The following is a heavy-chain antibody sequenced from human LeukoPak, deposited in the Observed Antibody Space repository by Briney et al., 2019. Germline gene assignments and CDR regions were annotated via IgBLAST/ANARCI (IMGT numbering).Heavy chain of an antibody. D-gene: IGHD1-1*01. CDR1: GASITSYH. CDR2: IYTSAST. V-gene: IGHV4-4*07. Sequence: PSETLSLTCTVSGASITSYHWSWIRQPAGKGLEWIGRIYTSASTNYSPSFKGRATISIDRSKSQFSLNLPSVTAADTAVYYCARDRIWSDAGHDPFDIWGQGTMVTVSS. J-gene: IGHJ3*02. CDR3: ARDRIWSDAGHDPFDI.